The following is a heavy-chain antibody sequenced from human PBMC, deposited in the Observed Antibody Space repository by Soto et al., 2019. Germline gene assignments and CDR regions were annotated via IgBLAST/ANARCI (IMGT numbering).Heavy chain of an antibody. CDR3: AREGSYSAYNFAHGIQLWSFDF. CDR1: GCSSNTFY. V-gene: IGHV4-4*07. Sequence: PLETLSLTCTVSGCSSNTFYWSWVRQPAGKGLEWIGRIFSSGSTSFNPSLESRVAMSVDTSKNHFSLNLSSVTAADMAVYYCAREGSYSAYNFAHGIQLWSFDFWGQGALVTVSS. D-gene: IGHD5-12*01. J-gene: IGHJ4*02. CDR2: IFSSGST.